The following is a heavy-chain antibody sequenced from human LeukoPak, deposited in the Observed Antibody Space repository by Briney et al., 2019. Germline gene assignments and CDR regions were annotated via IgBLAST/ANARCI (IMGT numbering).Heavy chain of an antibody. V-gene: IGHV3-21*01. Sequence: PGGSLRLSCAASGLTFSSYGMNWVRQAPGKGLEWVSSITSSGSYIYYADSVKGRFTISRDNAKNSLYLQMNSLRAEDTAVYYCARSYSSSRGTFDYWGQGTLVTVSS. CDR3: ARSYSSSRGTFDY. CDR2: ITSSGSYI. J-gene: IGHJ4*02. CDR1: GLTFSSYG. D-gene: IGHD6-6*01.